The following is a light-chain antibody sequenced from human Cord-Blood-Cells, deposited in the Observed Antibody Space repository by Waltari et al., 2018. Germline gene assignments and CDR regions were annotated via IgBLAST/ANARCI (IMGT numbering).Light chain of an antibody. CDR2: EVS. J-gene: IGLJ1*01. Sequence: QSALTQPPSASGSPGQSVTISCTGTSSDVGGYNYVSWYQQHPGKAPKLMIYEVSKRPAGVPDRFSASKSGTTASLTVSGLRAEDEADYYCSSYAGSNNYVFGTGTKVTVL. CDR1: SSDVGGYNY. V-gene: IGLV2-8*01. CDR3: SSYAGSNNYV.